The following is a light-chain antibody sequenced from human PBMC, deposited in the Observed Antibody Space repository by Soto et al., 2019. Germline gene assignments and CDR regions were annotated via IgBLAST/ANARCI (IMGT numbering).Light chain of an antibody. CDR1: QGISNY. V-gene: IGKV1-27*01. CDR2: ATS. Sequence: DIQMTQSPSSLSASVGDRVTITCRASQGISNYLAWYQQKPGKVPKLLIYATSTLQSGVPSRFSGSRSGTDFTLTISSLQPEDVATYYCQKYNSAQYTFGQGTKLEIK. J-gene: IGKJ2*01. CDR3: QKYNSAQYT.